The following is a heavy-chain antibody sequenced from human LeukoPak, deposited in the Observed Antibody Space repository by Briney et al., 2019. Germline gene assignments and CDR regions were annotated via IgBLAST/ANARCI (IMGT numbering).Heavy chain of an antibody. D-gene: IGHD5-24*01. Sequence: GGSLRLSCVASEFTFSKYAMSWVRQAPGKGLEWVSAISGSGGTTYYADSVKGRFTISRDNSKNTLYLQMNSLRAEDTAVYYCAKRDGYKEEYYFDYWGQGTLVTVSS. CDR1: EFTFSKYA. V-gene: IGHV3-23*01. J-gene: IGHJ4*02. CDR3: AKRDGYKEEYYFDY. CDR2: ISGSGGTT.